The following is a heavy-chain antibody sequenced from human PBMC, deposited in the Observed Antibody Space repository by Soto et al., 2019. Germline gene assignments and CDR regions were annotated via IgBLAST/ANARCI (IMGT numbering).Heavy chain of an antibody. J-gene: IGHJ4*02. D-gene: IGHD2-15*01. CDR2: IWYDGSYK. Sequence: QVQLVESGGGVVQPGRSLRLSCAASGFPFSNFGMHWVRQAPGKGLEWVAVIWYDGSYKYYADSVKGRFAISRDNSKNTLYLQMNHLGAEDTAVYFCARDPSSTSDAGRFDYWGQGALVSVFS. CDR1: GFPFSNFG. CDR3: ARDPSSTSDAGRFDY. V-gene: IGHV3-33*01.